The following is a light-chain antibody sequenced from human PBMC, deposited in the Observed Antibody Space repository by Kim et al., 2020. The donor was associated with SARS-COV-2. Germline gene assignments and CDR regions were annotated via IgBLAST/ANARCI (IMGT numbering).Light chain of an antibody. V-gene: IGLV2-14*03. CDR2: AVS. Sequence: QSALTQPASVSGSPGQSITISCTGTSSDVGGYNYVSWYHQHPGKAPKLMIYAVSNRPSGVSNRFSGSKSGNTASLTISGLQAEDEADYYCSSYTSSSTLWVFGTGTKVTVL. J-gene: IGLJ1*01. CDR3: SSYTSSSTLWV. CDR1: SSDVGGYNY.